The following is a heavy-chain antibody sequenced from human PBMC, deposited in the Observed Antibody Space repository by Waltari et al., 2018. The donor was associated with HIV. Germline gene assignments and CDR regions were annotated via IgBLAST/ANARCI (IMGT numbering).Heavy chain of an antibody. CDR1: GFTFGDYA. CDR2: IRSKAYGGTT. D-gene: IGHD3-10*01. CDR3: SRVGESRYYYYMDV. V-gene: IGHV3-49*04. Sequence: GESGGALVQPGRSLRLSCTASGFTFGDYAMSWVRQAPGKGLEWVGFIRSKAYGGTTEYAASVKGRFTISRDDSKSIAFLQMNSLKTEDTALYYCSRVGESRYYYYMDVWGKGTTVTVSS. J-gene: IGHJ6*03.